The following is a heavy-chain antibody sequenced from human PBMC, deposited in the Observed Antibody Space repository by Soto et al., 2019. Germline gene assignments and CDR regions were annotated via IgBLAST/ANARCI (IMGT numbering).Heavy chain of an antibody. Sequence: PSETLSLTCTVSGDSINYYYWSWIRQPPGTGLEWIGYIYYTGNTNYNPPLQNRVTISIDTSKNQFSLKLNSVTAADTAVYYCARDNRRQRSGGYYFDYWGQGARVTVSS. J-gene: IGHJ4*02. CDR2: IYYTGNT. D-gene: IGHD3-10*01. V-gene: IGHV4-59*01. CDR1: GDSINYYY. CDR3: ARDNRRQRSGGYYFDY.